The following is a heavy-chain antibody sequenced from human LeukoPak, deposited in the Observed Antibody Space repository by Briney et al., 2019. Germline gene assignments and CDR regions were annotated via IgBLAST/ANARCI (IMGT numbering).Heavy chain of an antibody. J-gene: IGHJ4*02. Sequence: SETLSLTCAVYGGSFSGYYWSWIRQPPGKGLEWIGEINHSGSTNYNPSLKSRVTISVDTSKNQFSLKLSSVTAADTAVYYCARGVYGGRYYFDYWGQGTLVTVSS. CDR2: INHSGST. CDR3: ARGVYGGRYYFDY. CDR1: GGSFSGYY. D-gene: IGHD4-23*01. V-gene: IGHV4-34*01.